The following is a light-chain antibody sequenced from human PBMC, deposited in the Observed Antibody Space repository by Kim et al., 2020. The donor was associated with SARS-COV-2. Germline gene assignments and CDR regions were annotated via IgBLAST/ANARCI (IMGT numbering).Light chain of an antibody. CDR3: SAWDSSLNVWV. Sequence: QAGLTQPPSVSKSLGQTATLTCTGNNNNVGNQGAAWLQQHQGHPPKLLSYRNNNRPSGISERFSASRSGDTASLTITGLQPEDETDYYCSAWDSSLNVWVFGGGTQLTVL. J-gene: IGLJ3*02. CDR1: NNNVGNQG. CDR2: RNN. V-gene: IGLV10-54*04.